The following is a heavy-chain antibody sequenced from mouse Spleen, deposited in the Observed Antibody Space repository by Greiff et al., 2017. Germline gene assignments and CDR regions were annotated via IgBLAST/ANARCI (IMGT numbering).Heavy chain of an antibody. V-gene: IGHV5-6-2*01. CDR2: INSNGGST. Sequence: EVKVVESGGGLVKLGGSLKLSCAASGFTFSSYYMSWVRQTPEKRLELVAAINSNGGSTYYPDTVKGRFTISRDNAKNTLYLQMSSLKSEDTALYYCARRAYGYYFDVWGAGTTVTVSS. J-gene: IGHJ1*01. CDR3: ARRAYGYYFDV. D-gene: IGHD2-2*01. CDR1: GFTFSSYY.